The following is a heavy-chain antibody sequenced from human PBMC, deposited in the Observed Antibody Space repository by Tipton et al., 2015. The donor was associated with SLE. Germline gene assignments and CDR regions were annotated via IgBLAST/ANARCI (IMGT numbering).Heavy chain of an antibody. D-gene: IGHD3-10*02. CDR2: ISYDGSNK. CDR1: GFTFSSYG. V-gene: IGHV3-30*18. CDR3: AKDPRLLCFKDYYYYMDV. J-gene: IGHJ6*03. Sequence: SLRLSCAASGFTFSSYGMHWVRQAPGKGLEWVAVISYDGSNKYYADSVKGRFTISRDNSKNTLYLQMNSLRAEDTAVYYCAKDPRLLCFKDYYYYMDVWGKGTTVTVSS.